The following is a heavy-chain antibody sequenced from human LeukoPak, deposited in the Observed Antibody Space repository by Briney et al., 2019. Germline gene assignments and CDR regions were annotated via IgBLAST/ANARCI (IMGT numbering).Heavy chain of an antibody. D-gene: IGHD3-9*01. J-gene: IGHJ3*02. CDR2: IRYDGSNK. CDR1: GFTFSSYG. V-gene: IGHV3-30*02. CDR3: AKVMGYFDVTDAFDI. Sequence: GGSLRLSCAVSGFTFSSYGMHWVRQAPGKGLEWVAFIRYDGSNKYYADSVKGRFTISRDNSKNTLYLQMNSLRAEDTAVYYCAKVMGYFDVTDAFDIWGQGTMVTVSS.